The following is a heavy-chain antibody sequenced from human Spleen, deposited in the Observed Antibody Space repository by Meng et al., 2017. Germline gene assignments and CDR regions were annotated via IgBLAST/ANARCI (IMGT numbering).Heavy chain of an antibody. CDR1: GFTFDDYA. V-gene: IGHV3-33*08. CDR2: IWYDGSNK. J-gene: IGHJ3*02. D-gene: IGHD3-10*01. Sequence: GESLKISCAASGFTFDDYAMHWVRQAPGKGLEWVAVIWYDGSNKYYADSVKGRFTISRDNSKNTLYLQMNSLRAEDTAVYYCASGGLWFGELLSTDGAFDIWGQGTMVTVSS. CDR3: ASGGLWFGELLSTDGAFDI.